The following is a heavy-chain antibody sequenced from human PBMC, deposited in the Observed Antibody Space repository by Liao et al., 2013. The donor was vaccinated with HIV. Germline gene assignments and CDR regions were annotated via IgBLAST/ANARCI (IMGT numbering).Heavy chain of an antibody. J-gene: IGHJ6*03. CDR3: ARARWGYDTSGLRLYYHYMDV. CDR1: GGSFSGYY. V-gene: IGHV4-34*01. Sequence: QVQLQQWGAGLLKPSETLSLTCAVYGGSFSGYYWSWIRQPPGKGLEWIGEINHSGSTNYNPSLKSRVTISVDTSKKQFSLKLSSVTAADTAVYYCARARWGYDTSGLRLYYHYMDVWGKGTTVTVSS. CDR2: INHSGST. D-gene: IGHD3-22*01.